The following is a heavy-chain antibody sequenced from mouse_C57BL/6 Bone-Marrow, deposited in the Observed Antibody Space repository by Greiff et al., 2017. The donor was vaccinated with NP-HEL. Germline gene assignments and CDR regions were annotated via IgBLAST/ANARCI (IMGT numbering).Heavy chain of an antibody. CDR2: INPNNGGT. D-gene: IGHD1-1*01. Sequence: VQLQQSGPELVKPGASVKISCKASGYTFTDYYMNWVKQSHGKSLEWIGDINPNNGGTSYNQKFKGKATLTVDKSSSTAYMELRSLTSDDSAVYYCARGGDYGSSPYYFDYWGQGTTLTVSS. V-gene: IGHV1-26*01. J-gene: IGHJ2*01. CDR3: ARGGDYGSSPYYFDY. CDR1: GYTFTDYY.